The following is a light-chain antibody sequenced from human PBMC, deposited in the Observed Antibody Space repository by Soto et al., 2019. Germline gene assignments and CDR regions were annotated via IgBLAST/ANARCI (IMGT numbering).Light chain of an antibody. CDR2: GAT. V-gene: IGKV3-15*01. CDR3: QQYRSWPRT. Sequence: EMVTTQSPTTLSVTPGERATLSCRASQSVSSNLAWYQQKPGQAPRLLVYGATTRATDAPAKFRGRGSGTEFSLTISSLQSEDSATYYCQQYRSWPRTFAQGTNVDI. J-gene: IGKJ1*01. CDR1: QSVSSN.